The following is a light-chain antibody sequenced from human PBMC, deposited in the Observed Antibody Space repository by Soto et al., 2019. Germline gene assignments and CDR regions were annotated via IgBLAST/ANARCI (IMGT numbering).Light chain of an antibody. CDR2: GAS. J-gene: IGKJ4*01. Sequence: EIVLTQSPDTLSLSPGERATLSCRASQSVRSNSLAWYQQKPGQAPRLLIYGASSRATGIPDSFSGSGSGTDFTLTINRLEPEDFAVYYCQQYANAPLTFGGGTKVEIK. CDR3: QQYANAPLT. CDR1: QSVRSNS. V-gene: IGKV3-20*01.